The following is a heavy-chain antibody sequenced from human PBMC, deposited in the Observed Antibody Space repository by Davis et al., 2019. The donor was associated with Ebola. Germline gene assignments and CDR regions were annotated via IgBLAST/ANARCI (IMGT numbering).Heavy chain of an antibody. Sequence: GESLKISCAASGFSFSSHVMRWVRQAPGKGLEWVSTISGTGDSTDYADSVKGRFTISRDNSKNTLYLQMNSLRAEDTAVYYCARDKGSITMIEDYWGQGTLVTVSS. J-gene: IGHJ4*02. CDR1: GFSFSSHV. V-gene: IGHV3-23*01. CDR3: ARDKGSITMIEDY. CDR2: ISGTGDST. D-gene: IGHD3-22*01.